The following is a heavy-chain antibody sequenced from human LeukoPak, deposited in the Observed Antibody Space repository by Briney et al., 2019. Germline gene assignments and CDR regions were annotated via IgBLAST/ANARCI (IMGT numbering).Heavy chain of an antibody. CDR2: ISSSGRTM. V-gene: IGHV3-48*03. J-gene: IGHJ4*02. Sequence: GGSLRLSCAASGFIFSSYEMSWVRQAPGKGLEWVSYISSSGRTMYYADSVKGRFTVSRDNAKNSLYLQMNSLRAEDTAIYYCARDIAARGGAFDYWGQGTLVTVSS. CDR3: ARDIAARGGAFDY. CDR1: GFIFSSYE. D-gene: IGHD6-6*01.